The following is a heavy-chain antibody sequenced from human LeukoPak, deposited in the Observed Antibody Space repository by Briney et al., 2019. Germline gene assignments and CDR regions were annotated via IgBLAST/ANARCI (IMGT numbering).Heavy chain of an antibody. Sequence: PSETLSLTCTVSGGSISSYYWSWIRQPPGKGLEWIGYIYYSGSTNYNPSLKSRVTISVDTSKNQFSLKPSSVTAADTAVYYCAGPMIGSVGDAFDIWGQGTMVTVSS. D-gene: IGHD3-22*01. CDR1: GGSISSYY. J-gene: IGHJ3*02. CDR3: AGPMIGSVGDAFDI. V-gene: IGHV4-59*01. CDR2: IYYSGST.